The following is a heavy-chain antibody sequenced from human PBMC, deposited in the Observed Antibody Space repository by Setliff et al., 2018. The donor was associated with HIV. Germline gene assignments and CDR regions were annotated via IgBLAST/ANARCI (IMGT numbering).Heavy chain of an antibody. V-gene: IGHV3-21*01. D-gene: IGHD2-15*01. Sequence: LRLSCEASGFTFSSYCMNWVRQAPGKGLEWISSICYGSMYIYYSDSVKGRFTISRADAENSLFLQLANLKDEDTAVYYCSRSQGIGNYYKDGWGTGTTVTVSS. CDR2: ICYGSMYI. J-gene: IGHJ6*03. CDR1: GFTFSSYC. CDR3: SRSQGIGNYYKDG.